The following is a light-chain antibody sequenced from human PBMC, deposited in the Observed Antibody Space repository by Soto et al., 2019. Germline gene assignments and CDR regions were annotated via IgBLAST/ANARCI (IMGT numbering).Light chain of an antibody. Sequence: QSVLTQPASVSGSPGQSITISCTGTSSDIGAYNFVSWYQQHPGKAPKLMLYDVNIRPSGVSNRFSGSKSGNTASLTISGLQAEYEADYYCTSWTTSTTMIFGGGTMVTVL. CDR3: TSWTTSTTMI. CDR2: DVN. CDR1: SSDIGAYNF. J-gene: IGLJ2*01. V-gene: IGLV2-14*03.